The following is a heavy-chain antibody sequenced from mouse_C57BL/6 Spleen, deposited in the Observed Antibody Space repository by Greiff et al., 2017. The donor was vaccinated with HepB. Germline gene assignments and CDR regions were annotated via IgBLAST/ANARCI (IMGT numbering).Heavy chain of an antibody. CDR3: ARRDYGTFDY. D-gene: IGHD2-4*01. CDR2: FHTYNDYT. CDR1: GYTFTTYP. Sequence: VQLQQSGAELVKPGASVKMSCKASGYTFTTYPIEWMKQNPGKSLEWIGNFHTYNDYTKYNEKFKGKATLTVDKSSSTVYLDLSRLKSDDSAIYNCARRDYGTFDYWGKGTTLTVSS. J-gene: IGHJ2*01. V-gene: IGHV1-47*01.